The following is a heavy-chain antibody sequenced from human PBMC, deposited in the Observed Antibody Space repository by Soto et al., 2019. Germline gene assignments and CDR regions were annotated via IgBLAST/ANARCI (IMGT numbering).Heavy chain of an antibody. CDR2: ISYDGSNK. D-gene: IGHD4-4*01. V-gene: IGHV3-30*18. Sequence: QEQLVESGGGVVQPGRSLRLTCADSGFTFSSYGMHWVRQAPGKGLEWVAIISYDGSNKYYADSVKGRFTISRDNSKNALYLQMNSLRAEETAVYYCAKTTVDYTLYWYFDLWGRGPLVTVSS. CDR3: AKTTVDYTLYWYFDL. J-gene: IGHJ2*01. CDR1: GFTFSSYG.